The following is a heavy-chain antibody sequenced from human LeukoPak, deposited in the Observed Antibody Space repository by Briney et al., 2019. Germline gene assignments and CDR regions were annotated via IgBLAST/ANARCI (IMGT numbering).Heavy chain of an antibody. CDR3: ARNRIYYYDSSGGDHDAFDI. CDR1: GFSFTFYS. J-gene: IGHJ3*02. V-gene: IGHV3-48*01. Sequence: GGSLRLSCAASGFSFTFYSMNWVRQAPGKGLEWVSYISSSSSTIYYADSVKGRFTISRDDAKNSLYLQMNSLRAEDTAVYYCARNRIYYYDSSGGDHDAFDIWGQGTMVTVSS. CDR2: ISSSSSTI. D-gene: IGHD3-22*01.